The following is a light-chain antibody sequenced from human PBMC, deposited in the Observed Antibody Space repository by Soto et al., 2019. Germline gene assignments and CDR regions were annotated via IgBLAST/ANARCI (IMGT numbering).Light chain of an antibody. CDR1: QSVSKY. J-gene: IGKJ4*01. V-gene: IGKV3-11*01. CDR3: QQRSNWPQIT. CDR2: DAS. Sequence: EIVLTQSPATLSLSPGERATLSCRASQSVSKYLAWYQQKPGQAPRLLIHDASHRATGIPARFSGSGSGTHCPLTISSLEPEDFGVYYCQQRSNWPQITFGGGTKVEIK.